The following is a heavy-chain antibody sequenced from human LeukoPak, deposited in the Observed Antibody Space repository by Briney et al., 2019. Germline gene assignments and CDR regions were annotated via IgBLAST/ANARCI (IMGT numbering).Heavy chain of an antibody. CDR3: ARDDGYGDRDFDY. V-gene: IGHV1-69*04. CDR2: IIPILGIA. CDR1: GGTFSSYA. D-gene: IGHD2-21*02. J-gene: IGHJ4*02. Sequence: SVKVSCEASGGTFSSYAISWVRQAPGQGLEWMGRIIPILGIANYAQKFQGRVTITADKSTSTAYMELSSLRSEDTAVYYCARDDGYGDRDFDYWGQGTLVTVSS.